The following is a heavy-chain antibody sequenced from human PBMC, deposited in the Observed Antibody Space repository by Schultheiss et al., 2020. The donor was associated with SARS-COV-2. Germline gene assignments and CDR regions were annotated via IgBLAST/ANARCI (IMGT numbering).Heavy chain of an antibody. Sequence: GGSLRLSCAASGFTFSSYWMHWVRQAPGKGLVWVSRIYSDGSNTNYADSVKGRFTISRDNSKNTLYVQMTSLRAEDTAVYYCARERDMDTGFVRALSAFDMWGQGTVVTVSS. CDR3: ARERDMDTGFVRALSAFDM. V-gene: IGHV3-74*01. D-gene: IGHD5-18*01. CDR2: IYSDGSNT. J-gene: IGHJ3*02. CDR1: GFTFSSYW.